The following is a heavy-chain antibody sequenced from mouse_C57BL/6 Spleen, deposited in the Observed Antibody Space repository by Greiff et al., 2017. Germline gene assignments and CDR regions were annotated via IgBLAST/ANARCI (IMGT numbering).Heavy chain of an antibody. CDR1: GYTFTDYE. CDR2: IDPETGGT. D-gene: IGHD1-1*01. V-gene: IGHV1-15*01. Sequence: VKLQQSGAELVRPGASVTLSCKASGYTFTDYEMHWVKQTPVHGLEWIGAIDPETGGTAYNQKFKGKAILTADKSSSTAYMELRSLTSEDSAVYYCTRITTVEGYWGQGTTLTVSS. J-gene: IGHJ2*01. CDR3: TRITTVEGY.